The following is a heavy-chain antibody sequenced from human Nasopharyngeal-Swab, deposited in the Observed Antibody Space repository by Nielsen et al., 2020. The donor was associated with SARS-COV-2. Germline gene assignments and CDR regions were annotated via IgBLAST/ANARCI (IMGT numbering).Heavy chain of an antibody. V-gene: IGHV3-74*03. CDR3: AREMGEFDY. J-gene: IGHJ4*02. D-gene: IGHD2-21*01. CDR2: IDIAGTVT. Sequence: WIRQPPGKGLVGVSRIDIAGTVTSYADSLKGRFTISRDNAKNSLYLQMNSLRAEDTAVYYCAREMGEFDYWGQGTLVTVSS.